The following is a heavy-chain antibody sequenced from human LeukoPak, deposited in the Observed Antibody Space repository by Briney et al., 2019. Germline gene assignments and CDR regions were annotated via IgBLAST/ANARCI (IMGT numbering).Heavy chain of an antibody. CDR3: AREAPYYDILTGPKGGWFDP. V-gene: IGHV4-34*01. CDR2: INHSGST. CDR1: GGSFSGYY. Sequence: PSETLSLTCAVYGGSFSGYYWSWIRQPPGKGLEWIGEINHSGSTNYNPSLKSRVTISVDTSKNQFSLKPCSVTAADTAVYYCAREAPYYDILTGPKGGWFDPWGQGTLVTVSS. J-gene: IGHJ5*02. D-gene: IGHD3-9*01.